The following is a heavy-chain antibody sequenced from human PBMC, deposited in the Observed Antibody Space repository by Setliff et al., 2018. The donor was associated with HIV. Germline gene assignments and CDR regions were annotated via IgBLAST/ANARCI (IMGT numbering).Heavy chain of an antibody. Sequence: SETLSLTCAVSGFSISTNYYWGWIRQPPGKGLDWIGSFYYSGNTYYNPSLKSRVTISVDASRNQFSLRLSSVTAADTAVYYCARQYADPESGILDAFDIWGQGTMVTVSS. J-gene: IGHJ3*02. CDR3: ARQYADPESGILDAFDI. CDR2: FYYSGNT. CDR1: GFSISTNYY. D-gene: IGHD1-26*01. V-gene: IGHV4-38-2*01.